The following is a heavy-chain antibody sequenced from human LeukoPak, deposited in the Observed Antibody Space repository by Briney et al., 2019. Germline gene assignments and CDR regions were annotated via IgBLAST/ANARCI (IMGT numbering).Heavy chain of an antibody. J-gene: IGHJ4*02. CDR3: ARGGPDSSDYSSLFDY. Sequence: GXXRLSCAASGFTFSNYWMSWVRHXPGKGLVWVXRINSDGSSRHYADSVKGRFTISRDNAKNTLHLQMTSLRAEDTAVYYCARGGPDSSDYSSLFDYWGRGILVTVSS. CDR2: INSDGSSR. CDR1: GFTFSNYW. V-gene: IGHV3-74*01. D-gene: IGHD3-22*01.